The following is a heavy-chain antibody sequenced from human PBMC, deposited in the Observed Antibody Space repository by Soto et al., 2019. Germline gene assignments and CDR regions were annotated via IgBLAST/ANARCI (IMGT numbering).Heavy chain of an antibody. CDR3: AKGRAITVFGVITPFDS. V-gene: IGHV3-23*01. CDR1: GFNFSNYA. D-gene: IGHD3-3*01. CDR2: ISGNSGTT. J-gene: IGHJ4*02. Sequence: EVQLLESGGDFKQPGGSLRLSCEGSGFNFSNYALNWVRQAPGKRLEWVSVISGNSGTTYYAASVKGRFTISRDNSKKPLYLQMTSLTADDTAVYYCAKGRAITVFGVITPFDSWGQGTLVTVSS.